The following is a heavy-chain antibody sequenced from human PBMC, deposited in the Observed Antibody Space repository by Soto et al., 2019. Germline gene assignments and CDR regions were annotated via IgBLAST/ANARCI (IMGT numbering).Heavy chain of an antibody. CDR2: IYYSGTT. CDR1: GGSISSYS. V-gene: IGHV4-59*01. Sequence: SETLSLTCTVSGGSISSYSLSWIRQPPGKGLEWIGYIYYSGTTNYNPSLKSRVTISVDTSTNHFSLQLTSVTAADTAIFYCARGGASSKWLDPWGQGTLVTVSS. D-gene: IGHD3-10*01. CDR3: ARGGASSKWLDP. J-gene: IGHJ5*02.